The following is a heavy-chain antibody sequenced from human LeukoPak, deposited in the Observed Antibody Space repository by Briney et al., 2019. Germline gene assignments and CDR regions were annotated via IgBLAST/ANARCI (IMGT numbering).Heavy chain of an antibody. J-gene: IGHJ4*02. D-gene: IGHD5-24*01. V-gene: IGHV3-7*05. CDR2: IKEDGSEK. Sequence: PGGSLRLSCAASGFXFSSYWMSWVRQAPGKGLEWVANIKEDGSEKYYVDSVKGRFTISRDNAKNSLYLQMNSLRAEDTAVYYCARVGEMAGFDYWGQGTLVTVSS. CDR3: ARVGEMAGFDY. CDR1: GFXFSSYW.